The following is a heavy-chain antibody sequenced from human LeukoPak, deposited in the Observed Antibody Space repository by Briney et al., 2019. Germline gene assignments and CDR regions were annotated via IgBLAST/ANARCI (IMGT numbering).Heavy chain of an antibody. CDR3: ARVREQWLVLYY. CDR1: GYTFTVYY. CDR2: IKPNSGGT. Sequence: ASVKVSCKASGYTFTVYYMHWVRLAPGQGLEWMGWIKPNSGGTNYSQKFQGRVTMSRDTSISTAYMELRRLRSDDTAVYYCARVREQWLVLYYWGQGTLVNGSS. J-gene: IGHJ4*02. D-gene: IGHD6-19*01. V-gene: IGHV1-2*02.